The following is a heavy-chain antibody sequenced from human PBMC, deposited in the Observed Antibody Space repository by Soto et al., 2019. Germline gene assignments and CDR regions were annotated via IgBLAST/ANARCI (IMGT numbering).Heavy chain of an antibody. CDR3: ARHSSDRFGTGYYSHFDY. V-gene: IGHV5-10-1*01. Sequence: PVESLKISCKVSGYSFAGYWITWVRQMPGKGLEWMGRIAPRDSSTKYSPSFQGHVTISVDKSVSTAYLQWSSLKASDTALYYCARHSSDRFGTGYYSHFDYWGQGTLVTVSS. CDR2: IAPRDSST. CDR1: GYSFAGYW. D-gene: IGHD3-22*01. J-gene: IGHJ4*02.